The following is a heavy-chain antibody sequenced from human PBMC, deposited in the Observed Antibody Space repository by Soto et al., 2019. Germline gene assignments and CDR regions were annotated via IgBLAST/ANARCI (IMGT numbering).Heavy chain of an antibody. CDR3: ARRGYGPGFPYYYGMDV. D-gene: IGHD3-10*01. CDR2: IYYSGST. Sequence: SETLSLTCTVSGGSMCSYYRGWIRQPPGKGLEWIGYIYYSGSTNYNPSLKSRVTMSVDTPKNQFSLKLSSVTAADTAVYYCARRGYGPGFPYYYGMDVWGQGTTVTVSS. CDR1: GGSMCSYY. V-gene: IGHV4-59*01. J-gene: IGHJ6*02.